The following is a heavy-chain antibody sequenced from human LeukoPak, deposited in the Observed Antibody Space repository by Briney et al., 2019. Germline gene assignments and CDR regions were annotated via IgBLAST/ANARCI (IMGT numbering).Heavy chain of an antibody. V-gene: IGHV3-30*02. J-gene: IGHJ4*02. CDR1: VFPHRLYG. CDR3: ANLFQWLGGGYDY. CDR2: MRYDGSNK. D-gene: IGHD6-19*01. Sequence: GVSERLFCTPSVFPHRLYGMHGARSAPGKGVEGVEFMRYDGSNKYYADSVKGRLTISRDNSKNTLYLQMNSLRAEDTAVYYCANLFQWLGGGYDYWGQGALVTVSS.